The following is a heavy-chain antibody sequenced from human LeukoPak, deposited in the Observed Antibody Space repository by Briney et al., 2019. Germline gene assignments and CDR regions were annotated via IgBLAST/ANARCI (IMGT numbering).Heavy chain of an antibody. Sequence: TGGSLRLSCAASGFTYDDYAMHWVRQAPGKGLEWVSGISWNSGSIAYADSVKGRFTISRDNAKNSLYLQMNSLRAEDTAVYYCARELLWFGELSPNDYMDVWGKGTTVTVSS. J-gene: IGHJ6*03. D-gene: IGHD3-10*01. CDR3: ARELLWFGELSPNDYMDV. V-gene: IGHV3-9*01. CDR1: GFTYDDYA. CDR2: ISWNSGSI.